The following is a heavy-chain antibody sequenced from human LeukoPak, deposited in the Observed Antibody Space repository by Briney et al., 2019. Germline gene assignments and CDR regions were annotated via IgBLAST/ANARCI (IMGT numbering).Heavy chain of an antibody. J-gene: IGHJ5*02. CDR3: ARAGPITPLDWFDP. CDR1: GYTFTGYY. Sequence: RASVNVSCKASGYTFTGYYMHWVRQAPGQGLEWMGWINPNSGGTNYAQKFQGRVTMTRDTSISTAYMELSRLRSDDTAVYYCARAGPITPLDWFDPWGQGTLVTVPS. CDR2: INPNSGGT. D-gene: IGHD2-15*01. V-gene: IGHV1-2*02.